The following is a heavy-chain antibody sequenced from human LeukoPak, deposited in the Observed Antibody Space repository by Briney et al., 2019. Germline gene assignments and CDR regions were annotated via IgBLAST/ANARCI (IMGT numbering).Heavy chain of an antibody. J-gene: IGHJ3*02. CDR2: INPNSGGT. Sequence: ASEKVSCKASGYTFTGYYMHWVRQAPGQGLEWMGWINPNSGGTNYAQTFQGRVTMTRDTSISTAYMELSRLRSDDTAVYYCARVRRIAVAGHDAFDIWGQGTMVTVSS. D-gene: IGHD6-19*01. V-gene: IGHV1-2*02. CDR3: ARVRRIAVAGHDAFDI. CDR1: GYTFTGYY.